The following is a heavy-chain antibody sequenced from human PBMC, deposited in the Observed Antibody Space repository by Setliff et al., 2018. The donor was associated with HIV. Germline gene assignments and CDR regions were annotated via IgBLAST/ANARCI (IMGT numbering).Heavy chain of an antibody. V-gene: IGHV3-23*01. CDR2: IRGNGVDR. CDR1: GFMFSNYA. CDR3: AKDYLSRRVVAATPTHTEY. Sequence: PGGSLRLSCAVSGFMFSNYAMNWVRQGPGRELEWVSAIRGNGVDRFYTDSVRGRFTISRDNSKNTLYLQMSSLRVEDTAIYYCAKDYLSRRVVAATPTHTEYWGQGTLVTVSS. J-gene: IGHJ4*02. D-gene: IGHD2-15*01.